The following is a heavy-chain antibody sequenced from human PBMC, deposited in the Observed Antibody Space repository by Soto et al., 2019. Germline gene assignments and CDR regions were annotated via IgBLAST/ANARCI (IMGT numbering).Heavy chain of an antibody. D-gene: IGHD3-16*01. CDR1: GFTFNDYA. CDR2: LSWNSGSI. CDR3: AKDTLGEWKLLGDPFDS. Sequence: EVQLVESGGTLVQPGRSLRLSCAASGFTFNDYAMHWVRQAPGKGLEWVSGLSWNSGSIGYADSVKGRFTISRDNANKFLFLRMNSLRAEDTALYFCAKDTLGEWKLLGDPFDSWGQGTLVTVSS. J-gene: IGHJ4*02. V-gene: IGHV3-9*01.